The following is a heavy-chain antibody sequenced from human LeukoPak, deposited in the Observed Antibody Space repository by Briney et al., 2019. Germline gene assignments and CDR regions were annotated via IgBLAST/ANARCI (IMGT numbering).Heavy chain of an antibody. CDR2: INSDGSST. V-gene: IGHV3-74*01. Sequence: GGSLRLSCAASVFTFSSYWMHWVRQAPGKGLVWVSRINSDGSSTSYADSVKGRFTISRDNAKNTLYLQMNSLRAVDTAVYYCAREPDYDFWSGYPYYYGMDVWGQGTTVTVSS. J-gene: IGHJ6*02. CDR3: AREPDYDFWSGYPYYYGMDV. D-gene: IGHD3-3*01. CDR1: VFTFSSYW.